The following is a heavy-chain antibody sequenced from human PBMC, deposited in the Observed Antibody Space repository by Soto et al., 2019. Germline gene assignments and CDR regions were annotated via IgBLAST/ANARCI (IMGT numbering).Heavy chain of an antibody. J-gene: IGHJ6*02. Sequence: QVQLVQSGAEVKKPGSSVKVSCKASGGTFSSYAISWVRQAPGQGLEWMGGIIPIFGTANYAQKFQGRVTITADESTGTAYMELSSLRSEDTAVYYCARDRTSYSSGWYLPIYGMDVWGQGSTVTVSS. CDR1: GGTFSSYA. CDR3: ARDRTSYSSGWYLPIYGMDV. D-gene: IGHD6-19*01. CDR2: IIPIFGTA. V-gene: IGHV1-69*01.